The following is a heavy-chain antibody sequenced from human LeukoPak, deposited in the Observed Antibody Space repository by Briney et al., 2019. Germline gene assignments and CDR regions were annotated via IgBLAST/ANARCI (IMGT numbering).Heavy chain of an antibody. V-gene: IGHV3-48*04. CDR1: GFIFSSYS. Sequence: GGSLRLSCAASGFIFSSYSMNWVRQAPGKGLEWVSYISSSSSTIYYADSVKGRFTISRDNAKNSLYLQMNSLRAEDTAVYYCARHIVVVTAISPIGLDYWGQGTLVTVSS. CDR2: ISSSSSTI. CDR3: ARHIVVVTAISPIGLDY. D-gene: IGHD2-21*02. J-gene: IGHJ4*02.